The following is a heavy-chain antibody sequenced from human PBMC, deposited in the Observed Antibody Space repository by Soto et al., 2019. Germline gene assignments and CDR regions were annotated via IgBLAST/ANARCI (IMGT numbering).Heavy chain of an antibody. Sequence: GASVKVSCKASGGTFSSYTISWVGQAPGQGLEWMGRIIPILGIANYAQKFQGRVTITADKSTSTAYMELSSLRSEDTAVYYCATSVADPHYFDYWGQGTLVTVSS. CDR3: ATSVADPHYFDY. V-gene: IGHV1-69*02. D-gene: IGHD6-19*01. CDR1: GGTFSSYT. CDR2: IIPILGIA. J-gene: IGHJ4*02.